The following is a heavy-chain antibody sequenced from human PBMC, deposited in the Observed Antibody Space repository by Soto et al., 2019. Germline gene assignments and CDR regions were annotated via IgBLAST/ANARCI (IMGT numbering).Heavy chain of an antibody. CDR3: AKGPLRAGYNYFDP. CDR2: VSGSGGNT. CDR1: GFTFNTYA. D-gene: IGHD1-20*01. Sequence: GGSLRLSCVASGFTFNTYAMNWVRQAPGKGLEWVSAVSGSGGNTYYADSVKGRFTVSRDNSKNTLYLQMNSLGADDTAIYYCAKGPLRAGYNYFDPWGQGTLVTVSS. J-gene: IGHJ5*02. V-gene: IGHV3-23*01.